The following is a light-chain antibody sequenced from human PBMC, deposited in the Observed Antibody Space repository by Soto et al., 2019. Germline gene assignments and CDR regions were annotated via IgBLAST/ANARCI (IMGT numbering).Light chain of an antibody. CDR1: SSNIGASYD. J-gene: IGLJ2*01. V-gene: IGLV1-40*01. Sequence: QSVLTQPPSVSGAPGQRVTISCTGSSSNIGASYDVHRYQQLPGTAPKVLISYNNKRPSGVPDRFSGSRSGTSASLAISGLQAEDEADYYCQSYDISLGGVVFGGGTKLTVL. CDR2: YNN. CDR3: QSYDISLGGVV.